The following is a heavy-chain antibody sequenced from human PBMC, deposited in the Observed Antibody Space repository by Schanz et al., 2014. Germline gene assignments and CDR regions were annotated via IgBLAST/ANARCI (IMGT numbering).Heavy chain of an antibody. V-gene: IGHV1-18*01. CDR2: ISAYTNNT. D-gene: IGHD2-2*01. Sequence: QGQLVQSGPEVKEPGASVKVSCEASRYTFNTYGLNWVRQAPGQGLEWMGWISAYTNNTNYAQKVQGRVTMTTDTATGTAYMELRSLRSVDTAVYYCARDRRRYCSTASCLHDNWFEPWGQGTLVIVSS. J-gene: IGHJ5*02. CDR3: ARDRRRYCSTASCLHDNWFEP. CDR1: RYTFNTYG.